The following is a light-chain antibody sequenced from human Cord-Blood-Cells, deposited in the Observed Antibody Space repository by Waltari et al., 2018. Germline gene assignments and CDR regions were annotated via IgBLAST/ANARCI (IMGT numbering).Light chain of an antibody. J-gene: IGKJ2*01. CDR1: QDISNY. CDR2: DAS. CDR3: QQYDNLPPGT. V-gene: IGKV1-33*01. Sequence: DIQMTQSPSSLSASVGDRVPITCQASQDISNYLNWYQQKPGKAPKLLTYDASNLETGVPSRFSGSGSGTDFTFTISSLQPEDIATYYCQQYDNLPPGTFGQGTKLEIK.